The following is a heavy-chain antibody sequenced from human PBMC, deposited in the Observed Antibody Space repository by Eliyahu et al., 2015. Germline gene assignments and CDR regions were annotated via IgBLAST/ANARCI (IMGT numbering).Heavy chain of an antibody. Sequence: QVQLVQSGSELKXPGXSVXVSCXXSGYSFXKYPIHWVRQAPGQRPEYMGWIYTNTGTPTYAQGFTGRFVFSLDTSVNTAYLQISSLKPEDTAVFYCVAFDYGDYWGQGTLVTVSS. J-gene: IGHJ4*02. D-gene: IGHD3-3*02. CDR1: GYSFXKYP. CDR3: VAFDYGDY. CDR2: IYTNTGTP. V-gene: IGHV7-4-1*02.